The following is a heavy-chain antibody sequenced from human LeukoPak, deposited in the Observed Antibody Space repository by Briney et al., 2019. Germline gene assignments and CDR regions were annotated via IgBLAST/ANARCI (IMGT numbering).Heavy chain of an antibody. D-gene: IGHD3-22*01. CDR1: GFTFSSYE. J-gene: IGHJ4*02. Sequence: PGGSLRLSCAASGFTFSSYEMNWVRQAPGKGLVWVSYISSSGSTIYYAESVKGRFTISRDNAKNSLFLQMNSLRAEDTAVYYCARERCYYDSSGYHHRFDYWGQGTLVTVSS. V-gene: IGHV3-48*03. CDR2: ISSSGSTI. CDR3: ARERCYYDSSGYHHRFDY.